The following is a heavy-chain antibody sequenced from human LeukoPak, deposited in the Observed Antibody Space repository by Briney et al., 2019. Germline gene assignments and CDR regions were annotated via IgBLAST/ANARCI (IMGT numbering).Heavy chain of an antibody. D-gene: IGHD5-24*01. CDR1: GGSISSCSYY. J-gene: IGHJ6*02. Sequence: SETLSLTCTVSGGSISSCSYYWGWIRQPPGKGLEWIGSIYYSGSTYYNPSLKSRVTISVDTSKNQFSLKLSSVTAADTAVYYCARGQRMDVWGQGTTVTVSS. CDR3: ARGQRMDV. V-gene: IGHV4-39*01. CDR2: IYYSGST.